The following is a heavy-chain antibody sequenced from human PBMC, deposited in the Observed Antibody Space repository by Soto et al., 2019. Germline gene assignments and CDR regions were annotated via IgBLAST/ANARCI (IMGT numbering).Heavy chain of an antibody. Sequence: SETLSLTCTVSGGSISSSSYYWGWIRQPPGKGLEWIGSIYYSGSTYYNPSLKSRVTISVDTSKNQFSLKLSSVTAADTAVYYCASTVNHIAVAGTYYYYGMDVWGQGTMVTVSS. D-gene: IGHD6-19*01. CDR3: ASTVNHIAVAGTYYYYGMDV. V-gene: IGHV4-39*01. CDR2: IYYSGST. J-gene: IGHJ6*02. CDR1: GGSISSSSYY.